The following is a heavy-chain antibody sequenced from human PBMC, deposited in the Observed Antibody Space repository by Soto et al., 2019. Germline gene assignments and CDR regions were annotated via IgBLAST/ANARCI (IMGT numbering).Heavy chain of an antibody. Sequence: PSETLSLTCTVSGGSISSGGYYWSWIRQHPGKGLEWIGYIYYSGSTYYNPSLKSRVTISVDTSKNQFSLKLSSVTAADTAVYYCARGWTAAAGFYYYYYGMDVWGQGTTVTVSS. CDR2: IYYSGST. V-gene: IGHV4-31*03. CDR3: ARGWTAAAGFYYYYYGMDV. D-gene: IGHD6-13*01. J-gene: IGHJ6*02. CDR1: GGSISSGGYY.